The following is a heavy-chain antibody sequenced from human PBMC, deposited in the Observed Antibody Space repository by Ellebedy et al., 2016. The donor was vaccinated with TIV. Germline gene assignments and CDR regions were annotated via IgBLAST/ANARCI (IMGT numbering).Heavy chain of an antibody. V-gene: IGHV3-7*01. CDR3: ARDGSYGNFLSPTHAFEI. CDR2: INQDGSHR. J-gene: IGHJ3*02. CDR1: GFSFSSYW. Sequence: GESLKISCAASGFSFSSYWMSWVRQAPGKGLEWVANINQDGSHRYFVDSVKGRFTISRDNAKNSLFLQMNSLRAEDTALYYCARDGSYGNFLSPTHAFEIWGQGTMVTVSS. D-gene: IGHD1-26*01.